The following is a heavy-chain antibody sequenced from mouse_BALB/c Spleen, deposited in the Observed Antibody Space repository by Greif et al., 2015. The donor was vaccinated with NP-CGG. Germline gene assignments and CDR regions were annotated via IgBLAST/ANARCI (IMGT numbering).Heavy chain of an antibody. CDR2: IDPANGNT. CDR3: ARGVRLPRYFDV. J-gene: IGHJ1*01. D-gene: IGHD1-2*01. V-gene: IGHV14-3*02. Sequence: VHLQQSGAELVKPGASVKLSCTASGFNIKDTYMHWVKQRPEQGLEWIGRIDPANGNTKYDPKFQGKATITADTSSNTAYLQLSSLTSEDTAVYYCARGVRLPRYFDVWGAGTTVTVSS. CDR1: GFNIKDTY.